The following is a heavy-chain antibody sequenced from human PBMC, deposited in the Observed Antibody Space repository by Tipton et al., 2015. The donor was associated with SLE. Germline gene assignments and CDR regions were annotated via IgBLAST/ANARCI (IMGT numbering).Heavy chain of an antibody. J-gene: IGHJ4*02. CDR3: AREKGGYGYGDSLWN. Sequence: TLSLTCEVDGGPFSGYYWSWIRQPPGTGLVWIGEINHSGSTNYNPSLKSRVTISVDTSKNQFSLKVNSVTAADTAIYYCAREKGGYGYGDSLWNWGQGILVTVSS. CDR2: INHSGST. CDR1: GGPFSGYY. V-gene: IGHV4-34*01. D-gene: IGHD4-17*01.